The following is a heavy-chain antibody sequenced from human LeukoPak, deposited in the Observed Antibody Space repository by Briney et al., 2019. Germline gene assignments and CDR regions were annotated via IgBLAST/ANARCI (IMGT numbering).Heavy chain of an antibody. CDR2: ISYDGSNK. J-gene: IGHJ4*02. CDR3: ARDRHGSGVFDY. V-gene: IGHV3-30*04. D-gene: IGHD3-10*01. Sequence: GGSLRLSCAASGFTFSSYAMHWVRQAPGKGLEGVAVISYDGSNKYYADSVKGRFTISRDNSKNTLYLQMNSLRAEDTAVYYCARDRHGSGVFDYWGQGTLVTVSS. CDR1: GFTFSSYA.